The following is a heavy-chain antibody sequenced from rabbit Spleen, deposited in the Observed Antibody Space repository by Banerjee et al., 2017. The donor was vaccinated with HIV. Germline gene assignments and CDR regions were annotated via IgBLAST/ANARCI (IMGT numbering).Heavy chain of an antibody. J-gene: IGHJ4*01. D-gene: IGHD6-1*01. V-gene: IGHV1S40*01. CDR3: ARGDGYGGYGDGNL. Sequence: QSLEESGGDLVKPGASLTLTCKASGLDFSISSYMCWVRQAPGRGLEWIACIFAGGTDTTYYASWAKGRFTISKTSSTTVTLQMTSLTAADTATYFCARGDGYGGYGDGNLWGPGTLVTVS. CDR2: IFAGGTDTT. CDR1: GLDFSISSY.